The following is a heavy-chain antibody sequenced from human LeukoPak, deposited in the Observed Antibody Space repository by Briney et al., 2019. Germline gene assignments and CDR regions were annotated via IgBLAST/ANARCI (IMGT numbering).Heavy chain of an antibody. J-gene: IGHJ4*02. CDR3: ATGHGVFDY. CDR2: IVPYGVT. V-gene: IGHV4-4*07. Sequence: PSETLSLTCSVSGGPISLWHWNWIRQTAGKGLEWIGRIVPYGVTYFNPSLKSRVTMSLDTSNNQVSLRPDSVTAADTAIYYCATGHGVFDYWGQGTLVTVSS. D-gene: IGHD1-14*01. CDR1: GGPISLWH.